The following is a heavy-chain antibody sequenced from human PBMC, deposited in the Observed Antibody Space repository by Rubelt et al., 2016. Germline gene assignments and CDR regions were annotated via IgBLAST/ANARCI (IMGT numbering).Heavy chain of an antibody. V-gene: IGHV3-72*01. D-gene: IGHD2-8*01. J-gene: IGHJ6*02. CDR3: AKEDFVLMVYAPDHHYGMDV. Sequence: VESGGGLVQPGGSLRLSCAGSGFTFSDHYMDWVRQAPGKGLEWVGRTRNEAKRYTTEYAASVKGRFTVSRDDSKNSVYLQMNSLRTEDTAVYYCAKEDFVLMVYAPDHHYGMDVWGQGTTVTVAS. CDR2: TRNEAKRYTT. CDR1: GFTFSDHY.